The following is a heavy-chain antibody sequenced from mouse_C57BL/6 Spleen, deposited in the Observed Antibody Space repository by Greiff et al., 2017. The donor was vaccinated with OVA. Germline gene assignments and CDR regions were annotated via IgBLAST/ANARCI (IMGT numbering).Heavy chain of an antibody. V-gene: IGHV5-4*01. CDR2: ISDGGSYT. CDR3: ARDGGRYAMDY. J-gene: IGHJ4*01. CDR1: GFTFSSYA. Sequence: EVQRVESGGGLVKPGGSLKLSCAASGFTFSSYAMSWVRQTPEKRLEWVATISDGGSYTYYPDNIKGRFTISRDNAKNNLFLQMSHLKSEDTAMYYCARDGGRYAMDYWGQGTSVTVSS.